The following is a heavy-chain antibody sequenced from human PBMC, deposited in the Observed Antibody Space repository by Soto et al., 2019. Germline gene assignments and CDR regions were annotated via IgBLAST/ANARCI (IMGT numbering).Heavy chain of an antibody. CDR3: ARKDYYDSGMYNLDY. J-gene: IGHJ4*02. D-gene: IGHD3-22*01. CDR2: INPANGDT. Sequence: ASVKVSCKTSGYTFNKYPIHWVRQAPGQGLEWMGWINPANGDTGFSQKFQDRVTITRDTSASTAYMELSSLRSEDTAVYYCARKDYYDSGMYNLDYWGQGTLVTVSS. V-gene: IGHV1-3*01. CDR1: GYTFNKYP.